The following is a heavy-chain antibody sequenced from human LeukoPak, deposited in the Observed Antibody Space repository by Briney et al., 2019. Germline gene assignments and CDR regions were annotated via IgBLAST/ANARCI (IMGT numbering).Heavy chain of an antibody. CDR2: ITSSGDST. V-gene: IGHV3-23*01. Sequence: GGSLRLSCAASGFSFINYAMSWVRQAPGKGVEWLSAITSSGDSTYYADSVKGRFTISRDNAKNTLYMQMNSLRAEDTAVYYCAKSGSYWDYWGQGILVTVSS. J-gene: IGHJ4*02. CDR1: GFSFINYA. CDR3: AKSGSYWDY. D-gene: IGHD1-26*01.